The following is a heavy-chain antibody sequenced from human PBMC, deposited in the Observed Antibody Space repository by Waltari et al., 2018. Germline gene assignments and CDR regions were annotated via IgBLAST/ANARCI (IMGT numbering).Heavy chain of an antibody. Sequence: VQLVQSGAEVQTPGSSVRVPCKTSGDVSDKYAISWVRQAPGRGLEWMGGISPMFNNPNYAQRFEGTVTITADESTSTGYMELTGLTSEDTAIYYCARGSKFGDYGDLDYWGQGTLVTVS. V-gene: IGHV1-69*01. CDR3: ARGSKFGDYGDLDY. J-gene: IGHJ4*02. CDR1: GDVSDKYA. D-gene: IGHD4-17*01. CDR2: ISPMFNNP.